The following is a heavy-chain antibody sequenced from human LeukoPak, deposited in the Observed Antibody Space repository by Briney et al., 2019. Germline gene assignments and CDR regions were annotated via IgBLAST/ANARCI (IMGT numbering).Heavy chain of an antibody. CDR1: GGSISSSSYY. V-gene: IGHV4-39*07. CDR2: IYYTGST. D-gene: IGHD1-20*01. Sequence: SETLSLTCTVSGGSISSSSYYWGWIRQPPGKGLEWIGSIYYTGSTYYNPSLKSRVTISVDTSKNQFSLKVTSLTAADTAVYYCARSFFAYNWTPGIWGQGTLVSVSS. J-gene: IGHJ4*02. CDR3: ARSFFAYNWTPGI.